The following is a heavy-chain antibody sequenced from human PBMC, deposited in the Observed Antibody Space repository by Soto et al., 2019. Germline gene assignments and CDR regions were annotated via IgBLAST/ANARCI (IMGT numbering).Heavy chain of an antibody. D-gene: IGHD2-21*01. V-gene: IGHV3-48*01. CDR2: ISSSSSTI. CDR1: GFTFSTYA. Sequence: EVQLVESGGGLVQPGGSLRLSCAASGFTFSTYAMNWVRQAPGKGLEWVSYISSSSSTIYYADSVRGRFTISRDNAKNSLYLQMNSLRAEDTAVYYCAREGVDPLDYWGQETLVTVSS. CDR3: AREGVDPLDY. J-gene: IGHJ4*02.